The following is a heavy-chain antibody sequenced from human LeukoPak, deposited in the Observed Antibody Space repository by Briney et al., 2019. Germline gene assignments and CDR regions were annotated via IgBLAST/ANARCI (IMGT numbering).Heavy chain of an antibody. J-gene: IGHJ4*02. Sequence: SETLSLTCTVSGGSISSYYWSWIRRPPGKGLEWIGYIYYSGSTNYNPSLKSRVTISVDTSKNQFSLKLSSVTAADTAVYYCAIYSYAKGFDYWGQGTLVTVSS. D-gene: IGHD5-18*01. V-gene: IGHV4-59*01. CDR2: IYYSGST. CDR1: GGSISSYY. CDR3: AIYSYAKGFDY.